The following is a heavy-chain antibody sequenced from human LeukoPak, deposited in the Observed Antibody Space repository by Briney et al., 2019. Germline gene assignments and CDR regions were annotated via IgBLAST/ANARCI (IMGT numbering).Heavy chain of an antibody. J-gene: IGHJ4*02. V-gene: IGHV4-59*01. CDR2: IYYSGST. D-gene: IGHD3-3*01. CDR1: GGSISSYY. Sequence: SETLSLTCTVSGGSISSYYWSWIRQPPGKGLEWIGYIYYSGSTNYNPSLKSRVTISVDTSKNQFSLKLSSVTAADTAVYYCARLNLLEWLFALDYWGQGTLVTVSS. CDR3: ARLNLLEWLFALDY.